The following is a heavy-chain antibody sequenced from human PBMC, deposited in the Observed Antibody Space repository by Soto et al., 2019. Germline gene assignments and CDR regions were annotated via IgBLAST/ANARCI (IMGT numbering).Heavy chain of an antibody. D-gene: IGHD6-6*01. CDR2: IYPRDSDT. V-gene: IGHV5-51*01. CDR3: ARGTVAALFGFDY. J-gene: IGHJ4*02. Sequence: GESLKISCKDSGNTFTSYWIGWVRQMPGRGLEWMGIIYPRDSDTRYSPSFQGQVTISVDNSKNTLYLQMNSLRAEDTAVYYCARGTVAALFGFDYWGQGTLVTVSS. CDR1: GNTFTSYW.